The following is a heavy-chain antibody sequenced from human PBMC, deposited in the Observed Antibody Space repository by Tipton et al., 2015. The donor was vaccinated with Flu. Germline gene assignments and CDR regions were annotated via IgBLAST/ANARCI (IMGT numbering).Heavy chain of an antibody. CDR1: GFTFSSYA. D-gene: IGHD3-3*01. J-gene: IGHJ6*02. Sequence: CAASGFTFSSYAMSWVRQAPGKGLEWVSAISGSGGSTYYADSVKGRFTISRDNSKNTLYLQMNSLRAEDTAVYYCAKAIFGVVPGSYYYSGMDVWGQGTTVPVSS. CDR2: ISGSGGST. V-gene: IGHV3-23*01. CDR3: AKAIFGVVPGSYYYSGMDV.